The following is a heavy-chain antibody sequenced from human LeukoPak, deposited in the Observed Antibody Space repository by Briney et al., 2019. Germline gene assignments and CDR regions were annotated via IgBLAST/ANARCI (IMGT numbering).Heavy chain of an antibody. CDR1: GFTFDDFD. Sequence: PGGSLRLSCGASGFTFDDFDMGWVHQVPGQGLKWVSGINWNGGRIIYADSVKGRFTISRDNAKNSLYLQMNSLRAEDTALYYCATYSFDRGYYFDYWGQGTLVTVSS. CDR2: INWNGGRI. J-gene: IGHJ4*02. V-gene: IGHV3-20*04. D-gene: IGHD3-22*01. CDR3: ATYSFDRGYYFDY.